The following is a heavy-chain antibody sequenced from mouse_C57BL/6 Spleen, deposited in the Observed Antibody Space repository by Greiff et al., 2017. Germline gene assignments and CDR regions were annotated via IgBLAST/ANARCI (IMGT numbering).Heavy chain of an antibody. V-gene: IGHV1-52*01. CDR2: IDPSDSET. Sequence: QVQLQQPGAELVRPGSSVKLSCKASGYTFTSYWMHWVKQRPIQGLEWIGNIDPSDSETNYNQKFKDKATLTVDKSSSTAYMQLSSLTSEDSAVYYCARSDLLWDYWGQGTTLTVSS. D-gene: IGHD2-1*01. CDR1: GYTFTSYW. CDR3: ARSDLLWDY. J-gene: IGHJ2*01.